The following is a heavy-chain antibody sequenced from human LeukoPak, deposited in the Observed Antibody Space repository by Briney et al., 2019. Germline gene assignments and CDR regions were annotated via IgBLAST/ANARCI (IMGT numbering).Heavy chain of an antibody. J-gene: IGHJ4*02. CDR1: GFSLSSYW. Sequence: GGSLRLSCAASGFSLSSYWMHWVRQAPGKGLEWVSGISSSGGTTYYADSVKGRFTISRDNSKNTLYLQINSLRAEDTAVYYCAKEGYPADDYWGQGTPVTVSS. D-gene: IGHD5-12*01. V-gene: IGHV3-23*01. CDR2: ISSSGGTT. CDR3: AKEGYPADDY.